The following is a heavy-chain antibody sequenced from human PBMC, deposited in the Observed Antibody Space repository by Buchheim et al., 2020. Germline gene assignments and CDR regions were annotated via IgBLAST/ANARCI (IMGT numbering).Heavy chain of an antibody. J-gene: IGHJ2*01. D-gene: IGHD1-1*01. V-gene: IGHV3-74*01. CDR3: AREGTTNFWYFDL. CDR2: IYIDGSST. Sequence: EVQLVESGGGLVRPGGSLRLSCAASGFTFSTYWMHWVRQAPGKGLVWVSRIYIDGSSTNYADSVKGRFTISRDNAKNTLYLQMNSLRAEDTGVFYCAREGTTNFWYFDLWGRGTL. CDR1: GFTFSTYW.